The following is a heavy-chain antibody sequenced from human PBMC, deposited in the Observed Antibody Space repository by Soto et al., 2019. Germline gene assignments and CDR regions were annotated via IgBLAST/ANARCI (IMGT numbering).Heavy chain of an antibody. J-gene: IGHJ3*02. CDR2: FDPEDGET. CDR3: ATANYIWGSYRYDAFDI. Sequence: GASVKVSCTVSGYTLTELSMHWVRQAPGKGLEWMGGFDPEDGETIYAQKFQGRVTMTEDTSTDTAYMELSSLRSEDTAVYYCATANYIWGSYRYDAFDIWGQGTMVT. V-gene: IGHV1-24*01. D-gene: IGHD3-16*02. CDR1: GYTLTELS.